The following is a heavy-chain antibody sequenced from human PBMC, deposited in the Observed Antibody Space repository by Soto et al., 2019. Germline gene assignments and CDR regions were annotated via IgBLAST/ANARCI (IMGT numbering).Heavy chain of an antibody. J-gene: IGHJ5*01. V-gene: IGHV3-30*04. D-gene: IGHD6-6*01. CDR1: GFIFKNYA. CDR2: ITRDGYNK. Sequence: XGSLRLSCAGSGFIFKNYALNWVRQAPGKGLEWVASITRDGYNKYYADSVKGRFTISRDNSRDTLSLQMTALRTEDSSIYYCTKSSGGSSSVGMDSWGQGTRVTVSS. CDR3: TKSSGGSSSVGMDS.